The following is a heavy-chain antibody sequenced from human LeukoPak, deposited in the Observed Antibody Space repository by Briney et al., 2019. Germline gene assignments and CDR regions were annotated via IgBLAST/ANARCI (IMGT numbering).Heavy chain of an antibody. J-gene: IGHJ5*02. V-gene: IGHV3-30*04. D-gene: IGHD3-10*01. Sequence: GGSLRLSCAASGFTFSSYAMHWVRQAPGKGLEWVAVISYDGSNKYYADSVKGRFTISRDNSKNTLYLQMNSLRAEDTAVYYCAREEARGVILYNWFDPWGQGTLVTVSS. CDR2: ISYDGSNK. CDR1: GFTFSSYA. CDR3: AREEARGVILYNWFDP.